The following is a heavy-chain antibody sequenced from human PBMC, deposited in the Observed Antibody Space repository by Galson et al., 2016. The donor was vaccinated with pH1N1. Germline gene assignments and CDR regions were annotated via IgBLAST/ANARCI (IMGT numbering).Heavy chain of an antibody. CDR2: TNHGGTS. D-gene: IGHD3-22*01. V-gene: IGHV4-34*01. CDR1: GGPFSAFF. CDR3: ATRGDDNTGSTGDH. J-gene: IGHJ4*02. Sequence: LSLTCAVNGGPFSAFFWTWIRQPPGKGLEWIGETNHGGTSNYNPSLKIRVPIPLAMSKNQFSLKLRAVTAADTAVYYCATRGDDNTGSTGDHWGQGIPVAVSS.